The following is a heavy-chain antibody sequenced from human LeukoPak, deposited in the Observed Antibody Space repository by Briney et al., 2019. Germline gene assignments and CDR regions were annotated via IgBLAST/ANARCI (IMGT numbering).Heavy chain of an antibody. D-gene: IGHD4/OR15-4a*01. Sequence: SETLSLTCTVSGDSISSSVYYWGWMRQPPGKGLEWIVSIDCGGGTHYNPSLKSRATIFVDTSMNQFSLRLTSVTAADTALYFCARESFEEPGTMDHWGQGTMVSVSS. V-gene: IGHV4-39*07. J-gene: IGHJ4*02. CDR1: GDSISSSVYY. CDR3: ARESFEEPGTMDH. CDR2: IDCGGGT.